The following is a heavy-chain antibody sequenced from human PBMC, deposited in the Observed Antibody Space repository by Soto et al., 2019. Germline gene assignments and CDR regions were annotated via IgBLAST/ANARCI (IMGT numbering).Heavy chain of an antibody. Sequence: QVQLVESGGGVVQPGRSLRLSCAASGFTFSSYGMHWVRQAPGKGLEWVAVIWYDGSNKYYADSVKVRFTISRDNSKNTLYLQMNSLRGDDTAVYYCARDLEGVFGELDYWGQGTLVTVSS. CDR2: IWYDGSNK. CDR1: GFTFSSYG. D-gene: IGHD3-10*02. J-gene: IGHJ4*02. CDR3: ARDLEGVFGELDY. V-gene: IGHV3-33*01.